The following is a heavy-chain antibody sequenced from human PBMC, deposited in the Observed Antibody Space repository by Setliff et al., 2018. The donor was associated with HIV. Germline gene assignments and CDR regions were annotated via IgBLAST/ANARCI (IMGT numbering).Heavy chain of an antibody. CDR3: ARHGVDDTSANYFRFGVHDH. CDR1: GGSVSSSSSY. V-gene: IGHV4-39*01. CDR2: VCYSRSS. Sequence: SETLSLTCTVSGGSVSSSSSYWGWIRQPPGKGLEWIGNVCYSRSSDYNPSLKSRVTISVDTSKNQFSLKLSSVTAADTAVYYCARHGVDDTSANYFRFGVHDHWGQGTLVTVSS. D-gene: IGHD3-22*01. J-gene: IGHJ4*02.